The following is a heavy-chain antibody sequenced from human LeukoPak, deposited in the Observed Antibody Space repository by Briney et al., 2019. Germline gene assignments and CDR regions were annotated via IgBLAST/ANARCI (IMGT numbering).Heavy chain of an antibody. CDR3: AKARAAGASDGPFDF. J-gene: IGHJ4*02. CDR2: IGASGISI. D-gene: IGHD6-25*01. V-gene: IGHV3-23*01. Sequence: PGGSLRLSCVASGFTFSSYAMTWVRQAPGKGLEWVSAIGASGISIYYADSVKGRFTIPRDNSKNTLYLQMSSLRAEDTAVYYCAKARAAGASDGPFDFWGQGTLVTVSS. CDR1: GFTFSSYA.